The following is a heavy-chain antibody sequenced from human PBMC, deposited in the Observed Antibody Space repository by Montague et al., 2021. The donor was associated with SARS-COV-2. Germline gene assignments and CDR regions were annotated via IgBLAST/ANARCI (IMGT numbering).Heavy chain of an antibody. J-gene: IGHJ6*03. CDR3: SSSYYYGSGTPVYNYYMDV. V-gene: IGHV4-39*01. CDR1: GGSVSSSPYY. Sequence: SETLSLTCTVSGGSVSSSPYYWGWIRQPPGRGLDGVGSISYSGRTYSSPSLKSRVTISVDSSENQFSLRLSSVTAADTAVYYLSSSYYYGSGTPVYNYYMDVWGKGTTVTVSS. D-gene: IGHD3-10*01. CDR2: ISYSGRT.